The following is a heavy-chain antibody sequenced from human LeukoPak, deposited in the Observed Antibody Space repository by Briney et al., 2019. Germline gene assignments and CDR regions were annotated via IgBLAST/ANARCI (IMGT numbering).Heavy chain of an antibody. CDR2: MNPNSGNT. CDR3: ARVGYDFWSGYFVYYYYMVV. V-gene: IGHV1-8*01. Sequence: ASVKVSFTGSGYTFTSNDFNWVRQGTGPGLEWMGWMNPNSGNTGYAQKFQGRVTMTRNTSISTAYMELSSLRSEDTAVYYCARVGYDFWSGYFVYYYYMVVWGKGTTVTVSS. D-gene: IGHD3-3*01. CDR1: GYTFTSND. J-gene: IGHJ6*03.